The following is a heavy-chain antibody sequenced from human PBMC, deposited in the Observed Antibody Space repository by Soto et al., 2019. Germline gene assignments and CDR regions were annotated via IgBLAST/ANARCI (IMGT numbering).Heavy chain of an antibody. Sequence: SETLSLTCTVSGGSISSSSYYWGWIRQPPGKGLEWIGSIYYSGSTYYNPSLKSRVTISVDTSKNQFSLKLSSVTAADTAVYYCGGLLRINDAFDIWGQGTMVTVSS. CDR3: GGLLRINDAFDI. CDR2: IYYSGST. CDR1: GGSISSSSYY. D-gene: IGHD2-15*01. J-gene: IGHJ3*02. V-gene: IGHV4-39*01.